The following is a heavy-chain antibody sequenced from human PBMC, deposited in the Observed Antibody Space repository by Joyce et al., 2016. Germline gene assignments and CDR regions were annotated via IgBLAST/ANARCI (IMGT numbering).Heavy chain of an antibody. Sequence: QVQLVESGGGVVQPGGSLRLSCVASGFTFGAYGMHWVRQAPGKGLEWVAFMTTDGREKYYADSGKGRLTISRDNSKSTLYAQMNSLRVEETAVYYCARDGSHYEVDDWGQGTLVTVSS. CDR1: GFTFGAYG. J-gene: IGHJ4*02. CDR3: ARDGSHYEVDD. CDR2: MTTDGREK. V-gene: IGHV3-30*02. D-gene: IGHD1-26*01.